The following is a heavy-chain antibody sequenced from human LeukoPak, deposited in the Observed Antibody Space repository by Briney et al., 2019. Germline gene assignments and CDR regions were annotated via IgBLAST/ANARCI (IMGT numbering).Heavy chain of an antibody. Sequence: SGPTRVNPTQTLTLTCTFSGFSLSTSGMRVSWIRQPPGKALEWLALIDWNDDKLYSTTLKTRLTISKDTSKNPVLLTMTNMDPVDTATYFRARETSDYSSSWYGYYFDYWGQGTLVTVSS. J-gene: IGHJ4*02. V-gene: IGHV2-70*04. CDR2: IDWNDDK. CDR1: GFSLSTSGMR. CDR3: ARETSDYSSSWYGYYFDY. D-gene: IGHD6-13*01.